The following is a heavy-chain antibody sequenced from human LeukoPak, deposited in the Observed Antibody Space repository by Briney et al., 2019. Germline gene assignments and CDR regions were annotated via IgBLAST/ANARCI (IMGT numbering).Heavy chain of an antibody. Sequence: ASVKLSCKASGYTFTSYYMHWLRQSPGQVPEWRGIINLSGGSTSYAQKIQGRVTMTRDTSTSTVYMELSSLRSEGTAVYYCARAARGDIVATIDYWGQGTLVTVSS. D-gene: IGHD5-12*01. J-gene: IGHJ4*02. CDR1: GYTFTSYY. CDR2: INLSGGST. CDR3: ARAARGDIVATIDY. V-gene: IGHV1-46*01.